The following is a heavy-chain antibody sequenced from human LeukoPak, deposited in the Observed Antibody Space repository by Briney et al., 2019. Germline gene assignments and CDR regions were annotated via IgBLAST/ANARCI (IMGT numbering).Heavy chain of an antibody. D-gene: IGHD3-3*02. J-gene: IGHJ3*02. V-gene: IGHV3-30*03. CDR2: ISYDGSNK. CDR3: ARGISPEAFDI. Sequence: PGGPLRLSCAASGFTFSSYGMHWVRQAPGKGLEWVAVISYDGSNKYYADSVKGRFTISRDNSKNTLYLQMNSLRAEDTAVYYCARGISPEAFDIWGQGTMVTVSS. CDR1: GFTFSSYG.